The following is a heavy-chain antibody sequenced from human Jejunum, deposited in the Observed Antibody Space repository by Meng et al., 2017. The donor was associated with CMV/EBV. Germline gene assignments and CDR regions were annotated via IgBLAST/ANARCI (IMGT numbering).Heavy chain of an antibody. CDR2: ITSTGDRI. CDR1: GFNFSKFE. J-gene: IGHJ5*02. CDR3: ASNLGQWLSWFDP. D-gene: IGHD5-12*01. Sequence: SGFNFSKFEMSWGRQAPRKGLEWLAYITSTGDRIYYAESVKGRFIVSRDNAKNSLYLEMDSLRAEDSGVYYCASNLGQWLSWFDPWGQGTGVTVSS. V-gene: IGHV3-48*03.